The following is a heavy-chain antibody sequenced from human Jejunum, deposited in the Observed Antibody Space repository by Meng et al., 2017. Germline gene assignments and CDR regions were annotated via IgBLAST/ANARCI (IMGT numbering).Heavy chain of an antibody. Sequence: DVQLVESGGGPVKPGGSLRLSCAGSGFSFSSYSMYWVRQAPGKGLEWVSSISSTSSYADSVKGRFTISRDNAENSLYLQMNSLRAEDTAVYYCARGRVVVVGTPSDYWGQGTLVTVSS. J-gene: IGHJ4*02. CDR2: ISSTSS. D-gene: IGHD2-15*01. CDR1: GFSFSSYS. CDR3: ARGRVVVVGTPSDY. V-gene: IGHV3-21*01.